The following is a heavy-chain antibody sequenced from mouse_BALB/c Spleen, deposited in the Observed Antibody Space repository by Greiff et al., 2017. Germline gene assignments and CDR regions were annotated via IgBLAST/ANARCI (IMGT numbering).Heavy chain of an antibody. J-gene: IGHJ4*01. V-gene: IGHV1-5*01. CDR2: IYPGNSDT. Sequence: VHVKQSGTVLARPGASVKMSCKASGYTFTSYWMHWVKQRPGQGLEWIGAIYPGNSDTSYNQKFKGKAKLTAVTSTSTAYMELSSLTNEDSAVYYCTRFGTTVVATDAMDYWGQGTSVTVSS. CDR3: TRFGTTVVATDAMDY. CDR1: GYTFTSYW. D-gene: IGHD1-1*01.